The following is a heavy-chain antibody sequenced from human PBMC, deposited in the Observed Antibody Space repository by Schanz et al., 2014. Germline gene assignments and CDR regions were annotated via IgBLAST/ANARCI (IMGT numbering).Heavy chain of an antibody. V-gene: IGHV1-18*01. CDR1: GYTFISYG. D-gene: IGHD3-9*01. J-gene: IGHJ4*02. CDR2: ISAYNGHT. Sequence: QVQLVQSGAEVKKPGASVKVSCKASGYTFISYGIKWVRQAPGQGLEWMGWISAYNGHTDYAQKLQGRVTLTTDTSTSTAYMELRNLRSDDTAVYYCARGWGYDALTGYVFWGQGTLVIVSS. CDR3: ARGWGYDALTGYVF.